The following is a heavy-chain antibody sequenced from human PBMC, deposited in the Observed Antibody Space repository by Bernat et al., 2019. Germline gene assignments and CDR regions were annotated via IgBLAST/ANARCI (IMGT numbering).Heavy chain of an antibody. CDR2: ISSSSTI. CDR3: AREEAYYYYGMDV. Sequence: EVQLVESGGGLVQPGGSLRLSCAASGFTFSSYSMNWVRQAPGKGLEWVSYISSSSTIYYADSVKGRFTISRDNAKNSLYLQMNSLRAEDTAVYYCAREEAYYYYGMDVRGQGTTVTVSS. V-gene: IGHV3-48*01. J-gene: IGHJ6*02. CDR1: GFTFSSYS.